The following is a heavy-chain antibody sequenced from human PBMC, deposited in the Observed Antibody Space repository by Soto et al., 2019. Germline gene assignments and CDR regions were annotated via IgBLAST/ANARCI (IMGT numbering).Heavy chain of an antibody. D-gene: IGHD6-13*01. CDR1: GFIFSDYA. CDR2: ISGSGESI. V-gene: IGHV3-23*01. CDR3: ARDRHGSDWYTYYFYTLAV. Sequence: EVQLLESGGGLVQPGESLRLSCAASGFIFSDYAMTWVRQAPGKGLEWVSGISGSGESIYYADSVEGRFTISRHNSKYTLYLQMNSLRGEDTAVYYCARDRHGSDWYTYYFYTLAVWGQGTTVTVAS. J-gene: IGHJ6*02.